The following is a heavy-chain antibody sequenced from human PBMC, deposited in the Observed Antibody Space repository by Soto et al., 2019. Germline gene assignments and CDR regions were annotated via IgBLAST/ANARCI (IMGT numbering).Heavy chain of an antibody. V-gene: IGHV3-30*18. CDR3: AKEGKTLGDGLY. D-gene: IGHD1-26*01. CDR2: ISYNGHNE. Sequence: QVRLVESGGGVVQPGRSLRLSCAVSGFTFDQYGMHWIRQAPGKGLEWVAVISYNGHNEYYIDSVRGRFNISRDNSKNTLFLEMNSLSPEDTAIYYCAKEGKTLGDGLYWGQGTLVIVSS. J-gene: IGHJ4*02. CDR1: GFTFDQYG.